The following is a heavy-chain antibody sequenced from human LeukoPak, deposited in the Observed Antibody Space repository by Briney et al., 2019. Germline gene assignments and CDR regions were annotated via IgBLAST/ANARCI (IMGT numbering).Heavy chain of an antibody. CDR2: INHSGST. V-gene: IGHV4-34*01. J-gene: IGHJ6*03. Sequence: SETLSLTCAVYGGSFSGYYWSWIRQPPGKGLEWIGEINHSGSTNYNPSLKSRVTISVDTSKNQFSLKLSSVTAADTAVYYCARTTGSFYFYYYMDVWGKGTTVTVSS. D-gene: IGHD3-10*01. CDR3: ARTTGSFYFYYYMDV. CDR1: GGSFSGYY.